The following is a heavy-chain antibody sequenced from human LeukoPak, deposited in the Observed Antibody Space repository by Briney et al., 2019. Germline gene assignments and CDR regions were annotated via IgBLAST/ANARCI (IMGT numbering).Heavy chain of an antibody. V-gene: IGHV3-23*01. Sequence: PGGSLRLSCAAPGFTFSSYAMSWVRQAPGKGLEWVSAISGSGGSTYYADSVKGRFTISRDNSKNTLYLQMNSLRAEDTAVYYCAKGYSGSYFAYFDYWGQGTLVTVSS. CDR2: ISGSGGST. D-gene: IGHD1-26*01. CDR1: GFTFSSYA. J-gene: IGHJ4*02. CDR3: AKGYSGSYFAYFDY.